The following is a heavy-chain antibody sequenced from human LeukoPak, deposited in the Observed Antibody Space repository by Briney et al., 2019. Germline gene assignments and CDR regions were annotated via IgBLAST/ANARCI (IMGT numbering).Heavy chain of an antibody. J-gene: IGHJ4*02. D-gene: IGHD2-21*01. CDR3: ARDSGSEWPHIKGILFDY. CDR1: GGSISSYY. V-gene: IGHV4-4*07. CDR2: IYTSGST. Sequence: PSETLSLTCTVSGGSISSYYWSWIRQPAGKGLEWIGRIYTSGSTNFNPSLKSRVTMSVDTSKNQFSLKLSSVTAADTAVYYCARDSGSEWPHIKGILFDYWGQGTLVTVSS.